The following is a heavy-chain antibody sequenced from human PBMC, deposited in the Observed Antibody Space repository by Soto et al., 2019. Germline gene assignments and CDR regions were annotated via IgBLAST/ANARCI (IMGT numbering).Heavy chain of an antibody. V-gene: IGHV1-69*12. Sequence: QVQLVQSGAEVKKPGSSVKVSCKASGGTFSSYAINWVRQAPGQGLEWMGGIIRIFGTPDYAQRFQGRVTITADESTSTAYMELSSMRSEDTAVYYCARQVSNEYCSSGMDVWGQGTTVSVSS. J-gene: IGHJ6*02. CDR2: IIRIFGTP. CDR3: ARQVSNEYCSSGMDV. CDR1: GGTFSSYA. D-gene: IGHD4-4*01.